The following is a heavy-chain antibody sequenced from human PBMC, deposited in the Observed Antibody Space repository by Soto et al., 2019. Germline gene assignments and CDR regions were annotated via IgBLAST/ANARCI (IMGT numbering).Heavy chain of an antibody. J-gene: IGHJ6*02. CDR1: GFTFSSYG. D-gene: IGHD3-9*01. Sequence: PVGSLRLSCAASGFTFSSYGMHWVRQAPGKGLEWVAVIWYDGSNKYYADSVKGRFTISRDNSKNTLYLQMNSLRAEDTAVYYCAREIHFDWLFPTYYYYGMDVWGQGTTVTVSS. CDR2: IWYDGSNK. CDR3: AREIHFDWLFPTYYYYGMDV. V-gene: IGHV3-33*01.